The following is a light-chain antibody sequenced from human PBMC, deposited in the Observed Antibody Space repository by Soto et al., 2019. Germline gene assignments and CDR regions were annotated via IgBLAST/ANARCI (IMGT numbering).Light chain of an antibody. CDR2: GAS. CDR3: QQYDT. J-gene: IGKJ2*01. CDR1: QRVTDNY. Sequence: EIVLTQSPDTLSLSPGERATVSCRASQRVTDNYLGWYQQKPGQAPRLLIYGASNRATGIPDRFSGSGSGTDFTLTISRLEPEDFAVYYCQQYDTFGQGTKLEIK. V-gene: IGKV3-20*01.